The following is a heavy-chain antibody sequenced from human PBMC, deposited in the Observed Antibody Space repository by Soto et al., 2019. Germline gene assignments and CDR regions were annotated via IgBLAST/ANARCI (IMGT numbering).Heavy chain of an antibody. J-gene: IGHJ6*03. CDR2: IYPGDSES. V-gene: IGHV5-51*01. D-gene: IGHD3-10*01. Sequence: GESLKISCQGSGYSFTNYWIGWVRQMPGKGLEWMGIIYPGDSESRYSPSLQGQVTISADKSISTAYLQWSSLKASDTAMYYCARGSPYYSYYYMDAWGKGTTVTVS. CDR3: ARGSPYYSYYYMDA. CDR1: GYSFTNYW.